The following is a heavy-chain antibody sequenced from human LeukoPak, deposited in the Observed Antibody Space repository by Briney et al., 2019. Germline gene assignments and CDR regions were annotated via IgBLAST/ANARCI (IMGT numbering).Heavy chain of an antibody. Sequence: PGGSLRLSCAASGFTFSSYAMHWVRQAPGKGLEWVAVISYDGSNKYYADSVKGRFTISRDNSKNTLYLQMNSLRAEDTAVYYCARDGSGGSYFTLYFDYWGQGTLVTVSS. CDR3: ARDGSGGSYFTLYFDY. CDR2: ISYDGSNK. D-gene: IGHD1-26*01. CDR1: GFTFSSYA. J-gene: IGHJ4*02. V-gene: IGHV3-30*04.